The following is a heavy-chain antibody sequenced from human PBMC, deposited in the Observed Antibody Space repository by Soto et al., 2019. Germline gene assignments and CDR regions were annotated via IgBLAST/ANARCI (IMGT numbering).Heavy chain of an antibody. D-gene: IGHD1-26*01. Sequence: SVKVSCKASGGTFSSYAISWVRQAPGQGLEWMGGIIPIFGTANYAQKFQGRVTITADESTSTAYMELSSLRSEDTAVYYCARGSTIHGPQTYYFDYRGQGTLVTVSS. CDR1: GGTFSSYA. CDR2: IIPIFGTA. CDR3: ARGSTIHGPQTYYFDY. V-gene: IGHV1-69*13. J-gene: IGHJ4*02.